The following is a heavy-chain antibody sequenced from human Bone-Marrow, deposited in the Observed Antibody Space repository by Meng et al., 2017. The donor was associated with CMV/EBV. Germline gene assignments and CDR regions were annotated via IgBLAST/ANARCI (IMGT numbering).Heavy chain of an antibody. J-gene: IGHJ4*02. CDR2: IIPIFGTA. CDR3: AREAIAARNDKDY. CDR1: GGTFSSYA. D-gene: IGHD6-13*01. V-gene: IGHV1-69*05. Sequence: SVKVSCKASGGTFSSYAISWVRQAPGQGLEWMGGIIPIFGTANYAQKFQGRVTITTDKSTSTAYMELSSLRSEDTAVYYCAREAIAARNDKDYWGQGTLVTVSS.